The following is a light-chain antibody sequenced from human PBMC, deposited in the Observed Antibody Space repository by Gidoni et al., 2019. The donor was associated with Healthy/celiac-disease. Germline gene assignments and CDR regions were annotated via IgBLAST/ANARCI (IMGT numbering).Light chain of an antibody. CDR2: DAS. J-gene: IGKJ4*01. V-gene: IGKV3-11*01. Sequence: EIVLTQSPATLSLSPGERATLSCRASQSVSSYLAWYQQKPGQAPRLLIYDASNRATGIPARFSGSESGTDFTLTMSSLEPEDFAVYYCQQRSNWGVTFGGGTKVEIK. CDR3: QQRSNWGVT. CDR1: QSVSSY.